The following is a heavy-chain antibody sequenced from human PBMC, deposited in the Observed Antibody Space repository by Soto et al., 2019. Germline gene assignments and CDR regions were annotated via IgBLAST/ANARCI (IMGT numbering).Heavy chain of an antibody. CDR3: ARSDAYYDILTGYYSRGPIHP. CDR1: GGSISSSNW. Sequence: SETLSLTCAVSGGSISSSNWWSWVRQPPGKGLEWIGEIYHSGSTNYNPSLKSRVTISVDKSKNQFSLKLSSVTAADTAVYYCARSDAYYDILTGYYSRGPIHPWGQGTLLTVSS. V-gene: IGHV4-4*02. CDR2: IYHSGST. J-gene: IGHJ5*02. D-gene: IGHD3-9*01.